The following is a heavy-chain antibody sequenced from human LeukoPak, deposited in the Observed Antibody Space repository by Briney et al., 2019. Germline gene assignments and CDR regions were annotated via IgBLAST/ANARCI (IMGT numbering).Heavy chain of an antibody. V-gene: IGHV1-2*04. CDR3: AREGDYYYGMDV. CDR1: GYTFTGYY. CDR2: INPNSGGT. J-gene: IGHJ6*02. Sequence: GVSVKVSCKASGYTFTGYYMHWVRQAPGQGLEWMGWINPNSGGTNYAQKFQGWVTMTRDTSISTAYMELSRLRSDDTAVYYCAREGDYYYGMDVWGQGTTVTVSS.